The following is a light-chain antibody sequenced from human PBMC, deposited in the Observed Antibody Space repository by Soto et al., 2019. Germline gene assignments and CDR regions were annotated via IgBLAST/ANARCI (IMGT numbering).Light chain of an antibody. Sequence: EIVLTQSPGTLSLSPGERATLSCRAGQSVNSFYLAWYQQKPGQAPRLLIYGASSRATGIPDRFSGSGSGTDFTLTISRLETEDFGVYYCQQYATSPPRTFGQGTKVDIK. V-gene: IGKV3-20*01. CDR3: QQYATSPPRT. CDR1: QSVNSFY. J-gene: IGKJ1*01. CDR2: GAS.